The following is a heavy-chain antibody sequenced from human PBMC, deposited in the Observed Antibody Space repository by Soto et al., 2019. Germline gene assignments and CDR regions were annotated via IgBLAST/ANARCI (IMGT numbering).Heavy chain of an antibody. Sequence: PGGSLRLSCAASGFSFSTYYMSWIRQAPGKGLEWVSYISTSTGYTQYADSVKGRFTISRDNAKNSLYLQMNSLRAEDTAVYYCAGRPAAANWFDPWGQGTLVTVS. V-gene: IGHV3-11*06. CDR2: ISTSTGYT. J-gene: IGHJ5*02. CDR3: AGRPAAANWFDP. CDR1: GFSFSTYY. D-gene: IGHD2-2*01.